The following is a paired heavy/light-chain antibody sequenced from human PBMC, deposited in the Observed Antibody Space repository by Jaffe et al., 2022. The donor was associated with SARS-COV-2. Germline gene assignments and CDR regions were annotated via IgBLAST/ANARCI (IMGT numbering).Light chain of an antibody. CDR3: QQYDNLRT. Sequence: DIQMTQSPSSLSASVGDRVTITCQASQDISNYLNWYQQKPGKAPKLLIYDASNLETGVPSRFSGSGSGTDFTFTISSLQPEDIATYYCQQYDNLRTFGPGTKVDIK. CDR2: DAS. J-gene: IGKJ3*01. V-gene: IGKV1-33*01. CDR1: QDISNY.
Heavy chain of an antibody. CDR2: IYYSGST. Sequence: QVQLQESGPGLVKPSQTLSLTCTVSGGSISSGDYYWSWIRQPPGKGLEWIGYIYYSGSTYYNPSLKSRVTISVDTSKNQFSLKLSSVTAADTAVYYCARDRNVGSSARLHGRRYYYYYYGMDVWGQGTTVTVSS. CDR1: GGSISSGDYY. V-gene: IGHV4-30-4*01. CDR3: ARDRNVGSSARLHGRRYYYYYYGMDV. J-gene: IGHJ6*02. D-gene: IGHD6-6*01.